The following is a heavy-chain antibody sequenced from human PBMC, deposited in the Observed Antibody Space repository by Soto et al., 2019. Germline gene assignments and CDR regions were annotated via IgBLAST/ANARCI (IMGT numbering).Heavy chain of an antibody. D-gene: IGHD1-7*01. Sequence: LRLSCAASGFTFSSYGMHWVRQAPGKGLEWVAVIWYDGSNKYYADSVKGRFTISRDNSKNTLYLQMNSLRAEDTAVYYCARDQKLELGYYYYYMDVWGKGTTVTVSS. V-gene: IGHV3-33*01. CDR3: ARDQKLELGYYYYYMDV. CDR2: IWYDGSNK. J-gene: IGHJ6*03. CDR1: GFTFSSYG.